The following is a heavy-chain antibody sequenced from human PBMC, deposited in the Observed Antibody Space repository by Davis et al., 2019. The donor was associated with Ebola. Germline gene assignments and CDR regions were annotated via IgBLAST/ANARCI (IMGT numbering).Heavy chain of an antibody. Sequence: GESLKISCAASGFTFSSYWMSWVRQAPGKGLEWVANIKQDGSEKYYVDSVKGRFTISRDNAKNSLYLQMNSLRAKDTAVYYCAKGKVSPYSGSYYVLYYYGMDVWGQGTTVTVSS. J-gene: IGHJ6*02. CDR3: AKGKVSPYSGSYYVLYYYGMDV. CDR1: GFTFSSYW. CDR2: IKQDGSEK. V-gene: IGHV3-7*03. D-gene: IGHD1-26*01.